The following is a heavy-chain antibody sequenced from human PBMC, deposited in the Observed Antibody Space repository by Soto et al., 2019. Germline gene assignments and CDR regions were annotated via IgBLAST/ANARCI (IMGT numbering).Heavy chain of an antibody. J-gene: IGHJ4*02. D-gene: IGHD2-15*01. CDR3: ATSRKRYCSGGSCYSVDY. CDR2: MSGSGGST. V-gene: IGHV3-23*01. CDR1: GFTFSSYA. Sequence: GGSLRLSCAASGFTFSSYAMSWVRQAPGKGLEWVSAMSGSGGSTYYADSVKGRFTISRDNSKNTLYLQMNSLRAEDTAVYYCATSRKRYCSGGSCYSVDYWGQGTLVTVSS.